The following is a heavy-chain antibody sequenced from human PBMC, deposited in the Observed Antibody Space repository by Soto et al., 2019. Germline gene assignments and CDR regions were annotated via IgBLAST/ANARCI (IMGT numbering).Heavy chain of an antibody. CDR1: TVSINSYY. CDR2: IYYSGSTNSVST. Sequence: PSETLSLTCTVSTVSINSYYWSWIRQPPGKGLEWIGNIYYSGSTNSVSTNYNPSLKSRLTISVDTSKNQFSLKLSSVTAADTAVYYCARELRSNWFDPWGQGTRVT. D-gene: IGHD5-12*01. J-gene: IGHJ5*02. V-gene: IGHV4-59*01. CDR3: ARELRSNWFDP.